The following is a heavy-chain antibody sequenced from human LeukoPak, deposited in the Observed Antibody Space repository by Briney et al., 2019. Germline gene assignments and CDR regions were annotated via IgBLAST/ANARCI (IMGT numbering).Heavy chain of an antibody. CDR1: GRSFSGYY. J-gene: IGHJ4*02. V-gene: IGHV4-34*01. CDR3: ARPYCSSTSCYDWNDY. CDR2: INHSGST. D-gene: IGHD2-2*01. Sequence: SETLSLTCAVYGRSFSGYYWSWIRQPPGKGLEWIGEINHSGSTNYNPSLKSRVTISVDTSKNQFSLKLSSVTAADTAVYYCARPYCSSTSCYDWNDYWGQGTLVTVSS.